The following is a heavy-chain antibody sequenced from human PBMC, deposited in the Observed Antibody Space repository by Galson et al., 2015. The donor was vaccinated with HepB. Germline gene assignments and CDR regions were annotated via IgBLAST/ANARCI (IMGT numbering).Heavy chain of an antibody. J-gene: IGHJ4*02. D-gene: IGHD3-16*01. V-gene: IGHV3-23*01. CDR2: INEGGTYR. Sequence: SLRLSCAVSGFTFKNYAMAWVRQAPGKGLEWVSGINEGGTYRDDAESVKGRFIISRDNSIDTLYLQMTTLRPEDTAVYFCAAKKSGGYPFEYWGQGALVTVSS. CDR1: GFTFKNYA. CDR3: AAKKSGGYPFEY.